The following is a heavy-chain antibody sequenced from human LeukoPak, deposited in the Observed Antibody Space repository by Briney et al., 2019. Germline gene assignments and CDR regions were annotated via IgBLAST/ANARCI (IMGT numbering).Heavy chain of an antibody. CDR1: GGSISSGGHY. Sequence: SETLSLTCTVSGGSISSGGHYWTWIRQHPGKGLEWIGYIYYSGSPYYNPSLKSRVTISVDTSKNQFSLKLSSVTAADTAVYYCARGGGGHYGDYSPSIDYWGQGTLVTVSS. J-gene: IGHJ4*02. D-gene: IGHD4-17*01. CDR3: ARGGGGHYGDYSPSIDY. CDR2: IYYSGSP. V-gene: IGHV4-31*03.